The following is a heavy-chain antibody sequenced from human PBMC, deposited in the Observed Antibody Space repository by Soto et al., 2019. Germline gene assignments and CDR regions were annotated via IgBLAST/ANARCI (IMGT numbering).Heavy chain of an antibody. CDR2: FDPEDGET. Sequence: ASVKVSCKVSGYTLTELSMHWVRQAPGKGLEWMGGFDPEDGETIYAQKFQGRVTMTEDTSTDTAYMELSSLRSEDTAVYYCATATVDDYVWGSYRNRGYYGMDVWGQGTTVNVSS. D-gene: IGHD3-16*01. CDR3: ATATVDDYVWGSYRNRGYYGMDV. J-gene: IGHJ6*02. V-gene: IGHV1-24*01. CDR1: GYTLTELS.